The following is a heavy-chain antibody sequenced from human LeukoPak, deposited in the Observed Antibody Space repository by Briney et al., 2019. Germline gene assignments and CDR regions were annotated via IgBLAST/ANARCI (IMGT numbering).Heavy chain of an antibody. Sequence: GGSLRLSCAASGFIFSDHYMDWVRQAPGKGLEWVGRIKSKTDGGTTDYAAPVKGRFIISRDDSKNTPYLQMNSLKTEDTAVYYCTTDLDSSGYYFSLDAFDIWGQGTMVTVSS. CDR2: IKSKTDGGTT. D-gene: IGHD3-22*01. CDR1: GFIFSDHY. V-gene: IGHV3-15*01. CDR3: TTDLDSSGYYFSLDAFDI. J-gene: IGHJ3*02.